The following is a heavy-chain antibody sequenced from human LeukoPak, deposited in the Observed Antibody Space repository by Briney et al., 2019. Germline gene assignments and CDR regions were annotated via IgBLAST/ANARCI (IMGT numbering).Heavy chain of an antibody. CDR3: ARGGGRFGELLVGYYFDY. V-gene: IGHV1-18*01. Sequence: GASVKVSCKASGYTFTSYGISWVRQAPGQGLEWMGWISAYNGNTNYAQKFQGRVTITADESTSTAYMELSSLRSEDTAVYYCARGGGRFGELLVGYYFDYWGQGTLVTVSS. CDR1: GYTFTSYG. D-gene: IGHD3-10*01. CDR2: ISAYNGNT. J-gene: IGHJ4*02.